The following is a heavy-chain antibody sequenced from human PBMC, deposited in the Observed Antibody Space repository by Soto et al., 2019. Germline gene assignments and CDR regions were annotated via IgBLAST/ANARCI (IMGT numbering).Heavy chain of an antibody. V-gene: IGHV3-23*01. CDR2: ISGSGGTT. CDR3: AKTANGWFSAFDI. D-gene: IGHD6-19*01. CDR1: GLSISSNY. Sequence: GGSLRLSCAASGLSISSNYMNWVRQAPGKGLECVSAISGSGGTTYYADSVKGRFTFSRDNSKNTLYLQMNSLRAEDTAVYYCAKTANGWFSAFDIWGQGTMVTVSS. J-gene: IGHJ3*02.